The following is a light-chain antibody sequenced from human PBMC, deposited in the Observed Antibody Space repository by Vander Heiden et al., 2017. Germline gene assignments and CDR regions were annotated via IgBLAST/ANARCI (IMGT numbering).Light chain of an antibody. CDR3: QQRSNWPLT. J-gene: IGKJ4*01. V-gene: IGKV3-11*01. CDR2: DAS. CDR1: QSVSSY. Sequence: IVSTQSPATLSLSPGESATLSCRASQSVSSYLAWYQQKPGQAPRLLIYDASNRATGIPARFSGSGSGTDFTLTISSLEPEDFAVYYCQQRSNWPLTFGGGTKVEIK.